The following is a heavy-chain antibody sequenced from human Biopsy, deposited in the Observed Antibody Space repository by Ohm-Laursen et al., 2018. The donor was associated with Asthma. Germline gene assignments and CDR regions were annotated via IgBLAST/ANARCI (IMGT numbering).Heavy chain of an antibody. J-gene: IGHJ6*02. V-gene: IGHV3-33*01. CDR1: GFTFSSYG. CDR3: ARDYGGNSGYYYGMDV. D-gene: IGHD4-23*01. Sequence: SLRLSCAASGFTFSSYGMHWVRQAPGKGLEWVAVIWYDGSNKYYADSVKGRFTISRDNSKNTLYLQMNSLRAEDTAVYYCARDYGGNSGYYYGMDVWGQGTTVTVSS. CDR2: IWYDGSNK.